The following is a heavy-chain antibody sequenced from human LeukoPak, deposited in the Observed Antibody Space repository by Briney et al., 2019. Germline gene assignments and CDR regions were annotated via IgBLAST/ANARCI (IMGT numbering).Heavy chain of an antibody. CDR1: GFTFDDYA. J-gene: IGHJ4*02. CDR2: ISWNSGSI. CDR3: AKEPASGSCFDY. V-gene: IGHV3-9*01. Sequence: GGSLRLSCAASGFTFDDYAMHWVRQAPGKGLEWVSGISWNSGSIGYADSVKGRFTTSRDTSKNTLYLQMNSLRAEDTALYYCAKEPASGSCFDYWGQGTLVTVSS. D-gene: IGHD3-10*01.